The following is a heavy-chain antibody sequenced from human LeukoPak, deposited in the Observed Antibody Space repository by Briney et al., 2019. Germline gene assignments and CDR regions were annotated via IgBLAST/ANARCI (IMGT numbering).Heavy chain of an antibody. CDR1: GLSFGSYW. Sequence: PGGSLRLSCAASGLSFGSYWMNWVRQAPGKGLEWVAIINQAGTEKNYVDSVEGRFTISRDNAKNSLYLQMNSLRAEDSSLYYCARSDSGPDYWGQGTLVTVSS. CDR3: ARSDSGPDY. D-gene: IGHD2-15*01. J-gene: IGHJ4*02. V-gene: IGHV3-7*01. CDR2: INQAGTEK.